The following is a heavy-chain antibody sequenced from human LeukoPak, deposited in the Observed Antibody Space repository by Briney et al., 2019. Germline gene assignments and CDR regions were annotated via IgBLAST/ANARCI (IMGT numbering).Heavy chain of an antibody. CDR3: AKDQSGSYPSYAFDI. CDR1: GFTFSSYG. J-gene: IGHJ3*02. D-gene: IGHD1-26*01. CDR2: ISYDGSNK. V-gene: IGHV3-30*18. Sequence: PGGSLRLSCAASGFTFSSYGMHWVRQAPGKGLEWVAVISYDGSNKYYADSVKGRFTISRDKSKNTLYLQMNSLRAEDTAVYYCAKDQSGSYPSYAFDIWGQGTMVTVSS.